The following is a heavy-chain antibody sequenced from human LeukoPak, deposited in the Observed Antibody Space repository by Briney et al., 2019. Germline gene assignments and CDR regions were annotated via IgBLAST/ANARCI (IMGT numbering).Heavy chain of an antibody. V-gene: IGHV4-39*01. CDR3: ARFSSSSSYFDY. J-gene: IGHJ4*02. CDR1: GGSISSSSYY. CDR2: IYYSGST. D-gene: IGHD6-13*01. Sequence: PSETLSLTCTVSGGSISSSSYYWGWIRQPPGKGLEWIGSIYYSGSTYYNPSLKSRVTISVDTSKNQSSLKLSSVTAADTAVYYCARFSSSSSYFDYWGQGTLVTVSS.